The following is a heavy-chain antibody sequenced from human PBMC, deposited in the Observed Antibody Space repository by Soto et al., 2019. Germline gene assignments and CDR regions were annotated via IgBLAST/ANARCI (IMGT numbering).Heavy chain of an antibody. V-gene: IGHV4-59*01. CDR3: ACDPGYCTNGGGHIFDF. Sequence: SETLSLTCSVSGYSFTNYFWSWMRQPPGKGLEWIGHMYHGGRTNYSPYLNVTVTMSLDTSNSKFSLYLSFVTAGDTAVYFYACDPGYCTNGGGHIFDFWGQGVLVTVSS. D-gene: IGHD2-8*01. CDR2: MYHGGRT. CDR1: GYSFTNYF. J-gene: IGHJ4*02.